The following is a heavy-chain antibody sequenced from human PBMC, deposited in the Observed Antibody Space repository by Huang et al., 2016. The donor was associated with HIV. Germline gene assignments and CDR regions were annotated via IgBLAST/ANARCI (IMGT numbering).Heavy chain of an antibody. CDR1: GFTFSSYA. D-gene: IGHD1-26*01. J-gene: IGHJ3*02. Sequence: QVQLVESGGGVVQPGRSLRLSCAASGFTFSSYAMHWVRQAPGKVRGWVAVISYDGSNKTYADSVKGRFTISRDNSKNTLYLQMNSLRAEDTAVYYCAREAIVGATGAFDIWGQGTMVTVSS. CDR3: AREAIVGATGAFDI. V-gene: IGHV3-30-3*01. CDR2: ISYDGSNK.